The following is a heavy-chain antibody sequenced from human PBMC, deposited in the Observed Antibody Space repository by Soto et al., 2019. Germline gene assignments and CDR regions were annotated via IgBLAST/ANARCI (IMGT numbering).Heavy chain of an antibody. V-gene: IGHV4-31*03. CDR3: ARVRGSGSYAAYYFDS. CDR2: IHYSGST. J-gene: IGHJ4*01. Sequence: SETLSLTCTVSGGSISNGGYYWNWVCQHPGKGLEWIGYIHYSGSTWYNPSLESRVTISVDTSKDQFSLKLRSVTAADTAVYYCARVRGSGSYAAYYFDSWGQGTLVTV. D-gene: IGHD3-10*01. CDR1: GGSISNGGYY.